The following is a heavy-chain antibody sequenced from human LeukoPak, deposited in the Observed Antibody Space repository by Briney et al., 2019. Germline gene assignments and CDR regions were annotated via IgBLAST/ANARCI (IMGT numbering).Heavy chain of an antibody. V-gene: IGHV3-23*01. D-gene: IGHD3-10*01. Sequence: GGSLRLSCAASGFTFSSYAMSWVRQAPGKGLEWVSAISGSGGSTYYADSVKGRFTISRDNSKNTLYLQMNSLRAEDTAVYYCAKDFGGSDSMVRGVINWFDPWGQGTLVTVSS. CDR3: AKDFGGSDSMVRGVINWFDP. J-gene: IGHJ5*02. CDR1: GFTFSSYA. CDR2: ISGSGGST.